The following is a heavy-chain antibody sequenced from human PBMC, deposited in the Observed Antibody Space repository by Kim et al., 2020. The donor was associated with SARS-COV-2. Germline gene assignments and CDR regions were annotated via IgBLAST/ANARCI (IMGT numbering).Heavy chain of an antibody. J-gene: IGHJ3*02. D-gene: IGHD1-1*01. V-gene: IGHV4-59*08. CDR1: GGSMTSYF. CDR2: IYSSGST. CDR3: ARRYNWKRGLGHDFDI. Sequence: SETLSLTCSVSGGSMTSYFWSWIRQPPGNTLEWIGYIYSSGSTNYNPSLKSRVIISVDTSKNQFSLNLSSVTAADTAVYYCARRYNWKRGLGHDFDIWG.